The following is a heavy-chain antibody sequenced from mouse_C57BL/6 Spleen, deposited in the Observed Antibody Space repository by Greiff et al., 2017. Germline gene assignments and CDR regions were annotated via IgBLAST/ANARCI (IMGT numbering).Heavy chain of an antibody. V-gene: IGHV1-53*01. CDR3: ARWGAYYSNYGGAMDY. D-gene: IGHD2-5*01. J-gene: IGHJ4*01. CDR1: GYTFTSYW. CDR2: INPSNGGT. Sequence: QVQLQQPGTELVKPGASVKLSCKASGYTFTSYWMHWVKQRPGQGLEWIGNINPSNGGTNYNEKFKSKATLTVDKSSSTAYMQLSSLTSEDSAVYYCARWGAYYSNYGGAMDYWGQGTSVTVSS.